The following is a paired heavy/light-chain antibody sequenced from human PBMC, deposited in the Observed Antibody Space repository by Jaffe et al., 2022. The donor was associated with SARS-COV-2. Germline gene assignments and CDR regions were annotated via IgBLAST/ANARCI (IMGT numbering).Heavy chain of an antibody. Sequence: EVPLVESGGGLVQPGGSLRLSCAASGFTFSSYAMSWVRQAPGKGLEWLSLIFGSGETTHYADSVKGRFTISRDNSKSTLYLQMNSLRAEDTAVYFCAKAKISGSSSPFDFWGQGTLVTVSS. D-gene: IGHD3-10*01. CDR3: AKAKISGSSSPFDF. J-gene: IGHJ4*02. CDR2: IFGSGETT. CDR1: GFTFSSYA. V-gene: IGHV3-23*04.
Light chain of an antibody. V-gene: IGKV3-11*01. CDR3: QQRNNWPLT. J-gene: IGKJ4*01. CDR2: DAS. Sequence: EIVLTQFPATLSLSPGERATLSCRASQSVSSYLAWYQQKPGQSPRLLIYDASNRATGIPARFSGSGSGTDFTLTISSLEPEDFAVYYCQQRNNWPLTFGGGTKVEIK. CDR1: QSVSSY.